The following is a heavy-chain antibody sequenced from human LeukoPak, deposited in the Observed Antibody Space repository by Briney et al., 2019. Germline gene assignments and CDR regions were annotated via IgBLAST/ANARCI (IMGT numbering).Heavy chain of an antibody. CDR1: GGSFNGYY. D-gene: IGHD3-10*01. CDR3: ARRGPMVRGVISYYYYYMDV. Sequence: SETLSLTCAVYGGSFNGYYWSWIRQPPGKGLEWIGEINHSGSTNYNPSLKSRVTISVDTSKNQFSLKLSSVTAADTAVYYWARRGPMVRGVISYYYYYMDVWGKGTTVTISS. CDR2: INHSGST. V-gene: IGHV4-34*01. J-gene: IGHJ6*03.